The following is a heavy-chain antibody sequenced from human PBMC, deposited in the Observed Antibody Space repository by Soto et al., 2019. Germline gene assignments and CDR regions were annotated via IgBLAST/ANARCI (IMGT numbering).Heavy chain of an antibody. J-gene: IGHJ5*02. Sequence: GGSLRLSCAASGFTFSSYWMSWVRQAPGKGLEWVANIKQDGSEKYYVDSVKGRFTISRDNAKNSLYLQMNSLRAEDTAVYYCARDGYCTNGVCSRDNWCDPWGQGTLVTVS. V-gene: IGHV3-7*05. D-gene: IGHD2-8*01. CDR3: ARDGYCTNGVCSRDNWCDP. CDR2: IKQDGSEK. CDR1: GFTFSSYW.